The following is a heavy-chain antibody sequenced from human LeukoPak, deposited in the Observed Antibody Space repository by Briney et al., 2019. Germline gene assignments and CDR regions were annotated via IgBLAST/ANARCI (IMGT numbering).Heavy chain of an antibody. CDR1: GGSISSYY. Sequence: SETLSLTCTGSGGSISSYYWSWIRQPPGKGLEWIGYVYYSGSTNYNPSLKSRVTMSVDTSKNQFSLRLSSVTAADTAVYYCARGYAYGDTGSFDYWGQGALVTVSS. V-gene: IGHV4-59*01. CDR2: VYYSGST. J-gene: IGHJ4*02. CDR3: ARGYAYGDTGSFDY. D-gene: IGHD4-17*01.